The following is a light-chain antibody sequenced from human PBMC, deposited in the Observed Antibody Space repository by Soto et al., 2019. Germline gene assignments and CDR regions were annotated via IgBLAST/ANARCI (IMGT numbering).Light chain of an antibody. CDR3: CSYGGSSALPYV. J-gene: IGLJ1*01. CDR2: EVA. CDR1: SSDVGTYNL. Sequence: LAQPASVSGSPEQSVTISCTGTSSDVGTYNLVSWYQQHPGKAPKLIIYEVAERPSGVSNRFSGSKFGNTASLTISGLLPEDEADYYCCSYGGSSALPYVFGTGTKVTVL. V-gene: IGLV2-23*02.